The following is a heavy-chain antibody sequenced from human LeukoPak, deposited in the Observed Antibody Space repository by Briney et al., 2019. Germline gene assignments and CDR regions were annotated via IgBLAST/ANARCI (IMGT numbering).Heavy chain of an antibody. D-gene: IGHD6-19*01. CDR2: INPNSGGT. V-gene: IGHV1-2*02. J-gene: IGHJ4*02. Sequence: ASVKVSCKASGYTFTGYYMHWARQAPGQGLEWMGWINPNSGGTNYAQKFQGRVTMTRDTSISTAYMELSRLRSDDTAVYYCARDDSSGWYYFDYWGQGTLVTVSS. CDR3: ARDDSSGWYYFDY. CDR1: GYTFTGYY.